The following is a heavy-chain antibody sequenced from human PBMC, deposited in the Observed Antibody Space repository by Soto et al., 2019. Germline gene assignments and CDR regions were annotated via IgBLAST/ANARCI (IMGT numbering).Heavy chain of an antibody. CDR3: ARGGTTDAFDI. V-gene: IGHV3-23*01. Sequence: VRSMRLSCTPSGLTIRPYAMSWVRQEKRKELEWVPTISGNSGSTYYADSVKGRFTISRDNSKTTLYLQMNSLRPEDTAVYYCARGGTTDAFDIWGQGTMVTVSS. CDR2: ISGNSGST. CDR1: GLTIRPYA. D-gene: IGHD1-1*01. J-gene: IGHJ3*02.